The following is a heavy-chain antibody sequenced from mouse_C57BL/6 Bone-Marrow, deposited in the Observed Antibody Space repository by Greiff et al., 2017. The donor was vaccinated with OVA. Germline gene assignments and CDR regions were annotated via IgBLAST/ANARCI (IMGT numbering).Heavy chain of an antibody. J-gene: IGHJ3*01. CDR2: IYPRSGNT. D-gene: IGHD1-1*01. CDR1: GYTFTSYG. V-gene: IGHV1-81*01. CDR3: ARDYYGSRAWFAY. Sequence: VHLVESGAELARPGASVKLSCKASGYTFTSYGISWVKQRTGQGLEWIGEIYPRSGNTYYNEKFKGKATLTADKSSSTAYMELRSLTSEDSAVYFCARDYYGSRAWFAYWGQGTLVTVSA.